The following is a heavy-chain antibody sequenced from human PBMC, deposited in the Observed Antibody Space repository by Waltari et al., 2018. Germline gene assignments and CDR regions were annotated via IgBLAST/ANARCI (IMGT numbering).Heavy chain of an antibody. D-gene: IGHD2-15*01. CDR3: ARGHCSGGSCYRLDY. Sequence: QVQLQESGPGLVKPSETLSLTCTVSGGSISSYYWSWLRQPPGKGLEWIGYIYYSGSTNYNPSLKSRVTISVDTSKNQFSLKLSSVTAADTAVYYCARGHCSGGSCYRLDYWGQGTLVTVSS. V-gene: IGHV4-59*01. CDR1: GGSISSYY. J-gene: IGHJ4*02. CDR2: IYYSGST.